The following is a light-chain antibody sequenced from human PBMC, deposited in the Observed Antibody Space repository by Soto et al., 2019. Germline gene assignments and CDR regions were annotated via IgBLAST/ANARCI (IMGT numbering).Light chain of an antibody. V-gene: IGKV1-12*01. CDR3: QQANSSPFT. Sequence: DIQMTQSPSSVSASVGDRVTITCRSSQGISSWLGWYQKKPGKAPKLMIYAASSLQSGVPSRFSGSGSGTDFPLTISRLQPEVFATYYCQQANSSPFTFGGGTKVEIK. CDR2: AAS. CDR1: QGISSW. J-gene: IGKJ4*01.